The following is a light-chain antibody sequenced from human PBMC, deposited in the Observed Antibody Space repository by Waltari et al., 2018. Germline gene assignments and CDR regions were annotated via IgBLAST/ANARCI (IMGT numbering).Light chain of an antibody. J-gene: IGLJ2*01. V-gene: IGLV1-40*01. Sequence: QSVLTQPPSVSGAPGQRVTISCPGSSSNIGAGYDVYWYPQLPRPAPKLLIYGSYNRPSGVPDRFSASRSGTSASLAITGLQAEDEADYYCQSFDRSLNGVVFGGGTK. CDR3: QSFDRSLNGVV. CDR1: SSNIGAGYD. CDR2: GSY.